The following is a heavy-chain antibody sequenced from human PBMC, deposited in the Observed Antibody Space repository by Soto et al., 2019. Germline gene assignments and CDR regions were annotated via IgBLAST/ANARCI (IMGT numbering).Heavy chain of an antibody. J-gene: IGHJ4*02. V-gene: IGHV3-21*01. CDR2: ISSSSSYI. CDR3: ARDVSPAAAIPGPFDY. D-gene: IGHD2-2*02. Sequence: PGGSLRLSCAASGFTFSSYSMNWVRQAPGKGLEWVSSISSSSSYIYYADSVKGRFTISRDNAKNSLYLQMNSLRAEDTAVYYCARDVSPAAAIPGPFDYWGQGTLVTVSS. CDR1: GFTFSSYS.